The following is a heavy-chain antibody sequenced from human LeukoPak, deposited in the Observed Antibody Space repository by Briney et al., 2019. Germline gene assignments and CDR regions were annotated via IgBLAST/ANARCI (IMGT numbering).Heavy chain of an antibody. CDR1: GGSISSSSYY. J-gene: IGHJ4*02. Sequence: PSETLSLTCTVSGGSISSSSYYWGWIRQPPGKGLEWIGSIYYSGSTYYNPSLKRRVTISVDTSKNQFSLKLSSVTAADTAVYYCASITILASYYFDYWGQGTLVTVSS. CDR3: ASITILASYYFDY. D-gene: IGHD3-3*01. CDR2: IYYSGST. V-gene: IGHV4-39*01.